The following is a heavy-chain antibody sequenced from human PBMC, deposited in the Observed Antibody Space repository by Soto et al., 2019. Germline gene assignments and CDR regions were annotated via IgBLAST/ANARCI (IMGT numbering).Heavy chain of an antibody. Sequence: ASVKVSCXASGGTFSSYAISWVRQAPGQGLEWMGGIIPIFGTANYAQKFQGRVTITADESTSTAYMELSSLRSEDTAVYYCARAEVGASFFDYWGQGTLVTVPQ. D-gene: IGHD1-26*01. CDR1: GGTFSSYA. CDR3: ARAEVGASFFDY. V-gene: IGHV1-69*13. CDR2: IIPIFGTA. J-gene: IGHJ4*02.